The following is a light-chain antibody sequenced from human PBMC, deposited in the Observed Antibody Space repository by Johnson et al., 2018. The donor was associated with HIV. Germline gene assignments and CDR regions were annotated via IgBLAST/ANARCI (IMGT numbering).Light chain of an antibody. CDR1: SSNIGNNY. J-gene: IGLJ1*01. CDR2: DNN. V-gene: IGLV1-51*01. Sequence: QLVFTQPPSVSAAPGQKVTISCSGSSSNIGNNYVSWYQQLPGTAPKLLIYDNNKRPSGIPDRFSGSKSGTSATLGITGLQTGDEADYYCGTWASSLRTGFFGAGTKVTVL. CDR3: GTWASSLRTGF.